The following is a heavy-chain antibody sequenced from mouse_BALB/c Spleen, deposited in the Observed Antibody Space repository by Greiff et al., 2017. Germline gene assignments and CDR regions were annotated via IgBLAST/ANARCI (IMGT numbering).Heavy chain of an antibody. J-gene: IGHJ4*01. CDR1: GYTFTSYW. CDR2: INPSTGYT. D-gene: IGHD1-1*01. V-gene: IGHV1-7*01. Sequence: QVQLQQSGAELAKPGASVKMSCKASGYTFTSYWMHWVKQRPGQGLEWIGYINPSTGYTEYNQKFKDKATLTADKSSSTAYMQLSSLTSEDSAVYYCARRTTVVATGDAMDYWGQGTSVTVSS. CDR3: ARRTTVVATGDAMDY.